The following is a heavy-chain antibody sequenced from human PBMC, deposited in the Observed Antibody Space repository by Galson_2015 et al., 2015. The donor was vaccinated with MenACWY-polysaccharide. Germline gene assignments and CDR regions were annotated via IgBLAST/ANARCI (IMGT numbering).Heavy chain of an antibody. J-gene: IGHJ3*02. Sequence: PALVKPTQTLTLTCTFSGFSLSTSGVGVGWIRQPPGKALEWLGMIYWDDDKRYSPSLRSRLTITKDTAKNQVVPTMTNMDPVDTATYYCAHRPVYDTTGRAFDIWGLGTMVTDSS. CDR3: AHRPVYDTTGRAFDI. CDR1: GFSLSTSGVG. V-gene: IGHV2-5*02. D-gene: IGHD3-22*01. CDR2: IYWDDDK.